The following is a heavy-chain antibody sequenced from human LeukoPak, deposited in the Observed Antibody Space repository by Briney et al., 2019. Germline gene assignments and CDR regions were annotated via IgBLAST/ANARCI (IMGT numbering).Heavy chain of an antibody. Sequence: SETLSLTCTVSGGSISSGSSYWNWIRQHPGKGLVWIGYIHYSGSTYYNPSLKSRVSISVDTSKNQFSLKLSSVTAADTAVYYCARTTFDSSGWGFFDIWGQGTMVTVSS. CDR1: GGSISSGSSY. CDR2: IHYSGST. V-gene: IGHV4-31*03. D-gene: IGHD3-22*01. CDR3: ARTTFDSSGWGFFDI. J-gene: IGHJ3*02.